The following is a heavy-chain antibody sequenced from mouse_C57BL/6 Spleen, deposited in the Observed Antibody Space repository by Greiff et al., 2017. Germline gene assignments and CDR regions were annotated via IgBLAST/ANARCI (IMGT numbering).Heavy chain of an antibody. J-gene: IGHJ2*01. CDR3: ARSREDDGYYFGY. Sequence: QVQLQQSGAELVRPGTSVKVSCKASGYAFTNYLIEWVKQRPGQGLAWIGVINPGSGGTNYNEKFKGKATLTADKSSSTAYMQLSSLTSEDSAVYFCARSREDDGYYFGYWGQGTTLTVSS. D-gene: IGHD2-3*01. CDR2: INPGSGGT. CDR1: GYAFTNYL. V-gene: IGHV1-54*01.